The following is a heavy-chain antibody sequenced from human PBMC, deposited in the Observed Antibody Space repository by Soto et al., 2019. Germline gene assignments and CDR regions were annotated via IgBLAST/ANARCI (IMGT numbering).Heavy chain of an antibody. CDR2: ISSSSSYI. CDR3: ARPPMMGYYGMDV. V-gene: IGHV3-21*01. D-gene: IGHD3-22*01. J-gene: IGHJ6*02. CDR1: GFTFSSYS. Sequence: SLILSCAASGFTFSSYSMNWVRQAPGKGLEWVSSISSSSSYIYYADSVKGRFTISRDNAKNSLYLQMNSLRAEDTAVYYCARPPMMGYYGMDVWGQGTTVTVSS.